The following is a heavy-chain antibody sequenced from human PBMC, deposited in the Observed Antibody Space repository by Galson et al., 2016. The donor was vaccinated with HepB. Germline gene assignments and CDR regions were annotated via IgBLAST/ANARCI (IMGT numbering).Heavy chain of an antibody. V-gene: IGHV4-59*11. J-gene: IGHJ3*02. CDR3: AKWDNSLYAFAI. CDR1: GGSITSHY. CDR2: NHYSGGT. D-gene: IGHD3-16*02. Sequence: SETLSLTCDVSGGSITSHYWNWIRQPPGKGLEWIGYNHYSGGTKYNPPLKSRVTTSVDTSENQFSLQLTSLTAADTAVYYCAKWDNSLYAFAIWGQGALVSVSS.